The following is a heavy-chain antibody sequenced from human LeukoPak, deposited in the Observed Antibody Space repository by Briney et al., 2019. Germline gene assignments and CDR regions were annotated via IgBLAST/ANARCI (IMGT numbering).Heavy chain of an antibody. D-gene: IGHD3-16*01. J-gene: IGHJ1*01. CDR2: LYFSGST. V-gene: IGHV4-59*02. CDR3: ARVRGDFETD. CDR1: GASVSSYY. Sequence: SPSLSLTCSVSGASVSSYYCAWIRHPPGKGLEWVVYLYFSGSTTYNPSLKSRVTISVDTSKSQFSLKLISVTAADTAIYYCARVRGDFETDWGQGTLVTVSS.